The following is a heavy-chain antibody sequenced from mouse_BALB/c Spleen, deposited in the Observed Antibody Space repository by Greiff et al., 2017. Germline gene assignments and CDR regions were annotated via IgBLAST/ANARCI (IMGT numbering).Heavy chain of an antibody. D-gene: IGHD2-3*01. V-gene: IGHV1-87*01. CDR1: GYTFTSYW. J-gene: IGHJ2*01. Sequence: QVQLQQSGAELARPGASVKLSCKASGYTFTSYWMQWVKQRPGQGLEWIGAIYPGDGDTRYTQKFKGKATLTADKSSSTAYMQLSSLASEDSAVYYCARGDGYYYGGTNFDYWGQGTTLTVSS. CDR2: IYPGDGDT. CDR3: ARGDGYYYGGTNFDY.